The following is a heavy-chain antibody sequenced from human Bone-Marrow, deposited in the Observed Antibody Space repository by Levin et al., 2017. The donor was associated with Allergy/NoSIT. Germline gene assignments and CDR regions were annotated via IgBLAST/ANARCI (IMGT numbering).Heavy chain of an antibody. D-gene: IGHD6-25*01. V-gene: IGHV4-34*01. CDR2: INHIGRA. Sequence: KPSETLSLTCAVYGGSFSGFYWSWIRQPPGKGLEWIGEINHIGRANYNPSLESRVTISVDTSKSQFSLHLRSVSATDTATYFCARMKIRQRLLDFWGQGALVSVSP. J-gene: IGHJ4*02. CDR1: GGSFSGFY. CDR3: ARMKIRQRLLDF.